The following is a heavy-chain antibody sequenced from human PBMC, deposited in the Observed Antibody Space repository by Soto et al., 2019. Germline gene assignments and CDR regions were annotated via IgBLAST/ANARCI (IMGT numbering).Heavy chain of an antibody. D-gene: IGHD6-19*01. J-gene: IGHJ4*02. CDR3: ERDRGLVQLDY. CDR2: ISYDGSNK. CDR1: GFTFSSYA. Sequence: GGSLRLSCAASGFTFSSYAMHWVRQAPGKGLEWVAVISYDGSNKYYADSVKGRFTISRDNSKNTLYLQMNSLRAEDTAVYYCERDRGLVQLDYWGQGTLVTVSS. V-gene: IGHV3-30-3*01.